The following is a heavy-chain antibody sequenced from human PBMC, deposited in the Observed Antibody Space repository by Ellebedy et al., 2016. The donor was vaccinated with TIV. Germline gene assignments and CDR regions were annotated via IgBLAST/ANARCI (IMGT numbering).Heavy chain of an antibody. J-gene: IGHJ4*02. CDR3: VSTNTFDY. V-gene: IGHV3-7*03. CDR2: IKLDGSEK. Sequence: PGGSLRLSCAASGFSFGSYWMSWVRQAPGKGLEWVANIKLDGSEKNYVDSVKGRFTISRDNAKNSLYLQLNSLRAEDTAVYYCVSTNTFDYWGQGTLVTVSS. D-gene: IGHD2/OR15-2a*01. CDR1: GFSFGSYW.